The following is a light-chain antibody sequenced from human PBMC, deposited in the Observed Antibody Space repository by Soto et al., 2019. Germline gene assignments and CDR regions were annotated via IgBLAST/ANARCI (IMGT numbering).Light chain of an antibody. CDR2: DAS. V-gene: IGKV1-13*02. J-gene: IGKJ5*01. Sequence: AIQLTQSPSSLSAFVGDRVTITCRASRGINSALAWYQQKPGKAPNLLIYDASTLQGGVPSRFSGSGSGTDFTLIISSLQPEDFATFYCQQFHSYPVTFGQGTRLEIK. CDR1: RGINSA. CDR3: QQFHSYPVT.